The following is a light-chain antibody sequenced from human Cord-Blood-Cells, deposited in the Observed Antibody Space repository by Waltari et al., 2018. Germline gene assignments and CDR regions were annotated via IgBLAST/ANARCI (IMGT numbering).Light chain of an antibody. CDR2: LNSDGSH. CDR3: QTWGTGIRV. Sequence: QLVLTQSPSASASLGASVKPTCPLSSGHSSYAIAWHQQQPEKGPRDLIKLNSDGSHSKGDRIPDPFSSSSSGAERYLTISSLQSEDEADYYCQTWGTGIRVFGGGTKLTVL. CDR1: SGHSSYA. J-gene: IGLJ3*02. V-gene: IGLV4-69*01.